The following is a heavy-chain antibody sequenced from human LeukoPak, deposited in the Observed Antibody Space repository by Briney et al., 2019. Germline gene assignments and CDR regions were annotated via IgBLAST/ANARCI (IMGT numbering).Heavy chain of an antibody. Sequence: SETLSLTCTVSGGSISSYYWSWIRQPPGKGLEWIGYIYYSGSTNYNPSLKSRVTISVDTSKNQFSLKLSSVTAADTAVYYCARSGTTYCSSTSCPLPLYNWFDPWGQGTLVTVSS. CDR2: IYYSGST. J-gene: IGHJ5*02. CDR3: ARSGTTYCSSTSCPLPLYNWFDP. D-gene: IGHD2-2*01. CDR1: GGSISSYY. V-gene: IGHV4-59*01.